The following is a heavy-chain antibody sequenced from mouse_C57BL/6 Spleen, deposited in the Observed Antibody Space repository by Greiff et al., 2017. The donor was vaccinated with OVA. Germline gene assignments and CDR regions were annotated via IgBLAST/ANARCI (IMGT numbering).Heavy chain of an antibody. D-gene: IGHD4-1*01. J-gene: IGHJ1*03. CDR2: ISSGSSTI. CDR1: GFTFSDYG. Sequence: EVQLVESGGGLVKPGGSLKLSCAASGFTFSDYGMHWVRQAPAKGLEWVAYISSGSSTIYYADTVKGRFPISRDNAKNTLFLQMTSLRSEDTAMYYCARDWDWYFDVWGTGTTVTVSS. V-gene: IGHV5-17*01. CDR3: ARDWDWYFDV.